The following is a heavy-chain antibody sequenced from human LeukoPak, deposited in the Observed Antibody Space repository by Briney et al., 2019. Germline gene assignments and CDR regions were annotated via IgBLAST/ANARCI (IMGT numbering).Heavy chain of an antibody. CDR2: IYPGDSDT. CDR1: GHSFTSYW. V-gene: IGHV5-51*01. D-gene: IGHD6-13*01. Sequence: HGESLKISCKGSGHSFTSYWIGWVRQMPGKGLEWMGIIYPGDSDTRYSPSFQGQVTISADKSISTAYLQWSSLKASDTAMYYCARHEIAAAEDYYYYMDVWGKGTTVTVSS. CDR3: ARHEIAAAEDYYYYMDV. J-gene: IGHJ6*03.